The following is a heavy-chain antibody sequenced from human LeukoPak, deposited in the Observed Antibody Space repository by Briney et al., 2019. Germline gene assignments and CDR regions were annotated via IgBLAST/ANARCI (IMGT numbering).Heavy chain of an antibody. CDR3: ARLRYSSGWFDY. J-gene: IGHJ5*01. CDR1: GGSFSGYY. CDR2: INHSGST. V-gene: IGHV4-34*01. Sequence: SETLSPTCADYGGSFSGYYWSWIPQPPGKGLEWIGEINHSGSTNYNPSLKSRVTISVDTSKNQFSLKLSSVTAADTAVYYCARLRYSSGWFDYWGQGTLVTVSS. D-gene: IGHD6-19*01.